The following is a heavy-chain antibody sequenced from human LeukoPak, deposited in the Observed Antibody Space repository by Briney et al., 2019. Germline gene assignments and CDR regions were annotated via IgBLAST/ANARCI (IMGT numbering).Heavy chain of an antibody. V-gene: IGHV1-3*01. CDR1: GYTFTSYA. Sequence: EASVKVSCKASGYTFTSYAMHWVRQAPGQRREWMGWINAGNGNTKYSQKFQGRVTITRDTSASTAYMELSSLRSEDTAVYYCARGIYGDYFYYWGQGTLVTVSS. CDR3: ARGIYGDYFYY. CDR2: INAGNGNT. D-gene: IGHD4-17*01. J-gene: IGHJ4*02.